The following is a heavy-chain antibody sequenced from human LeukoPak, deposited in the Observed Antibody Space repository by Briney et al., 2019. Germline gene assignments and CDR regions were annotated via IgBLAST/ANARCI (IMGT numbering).Heavy chain of an antibody. CDR3: AKDLYQLKDAFDI. CDR1: GFTFSSYA. D-gene: IGHD2-2*01. V-gene: IGHV3-23*01. CDR2: ISGSGGST. Sequence: GGPLRLSCAASGFTFSSYAMSWVRQAPGKGLEWVSAISGSGGSTYYADSVKGRFTISRDNSKNTLYLQMNSLRAEDTAVYYCAKDLYQLKDAFDIWGQGTMVTVSS. J-gene: IGHJ3*02.